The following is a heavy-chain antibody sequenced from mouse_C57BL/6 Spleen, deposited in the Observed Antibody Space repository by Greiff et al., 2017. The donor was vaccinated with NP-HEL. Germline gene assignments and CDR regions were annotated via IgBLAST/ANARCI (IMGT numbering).Heavy chain of an antibody. CDR1: GYTFTSYW. D-gene: IGHD2-3*01. J-gene: IGHJ4*01. CDR2: IDPNSGGT. CDR3: ARSGDGYYEGGFAMDY. V-gene: IGHV1-72*01. Sequence: QVQLKQPGAELVKPGASVKLSCKASGYTFTSYWMHWVKQRPGRGLEWIGRIDPNSGGTKYNEKFKSKATLTVDKPSSTAYMQLSSLTSEDSAVYYCARSGDGYYEGGFAMDYWGQGTSVTVSS.